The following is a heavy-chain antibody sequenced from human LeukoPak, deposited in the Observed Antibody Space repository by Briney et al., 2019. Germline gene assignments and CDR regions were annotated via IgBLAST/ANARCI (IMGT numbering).Heavy chain of an antibody. Sequence: QPGGSLRLSCAASGFTFSSYWMSWVRQAPGKGLEWVANIKQDGSEKYYVDSVKGRFTISRDNAKNSLYLQMNSLRAEDMAVYYCARASSSRWYGVDYWGQGTLVTVSS. D-gene: IGHD6-13*01. CDR1: GFTFSSYW. J-gene: IGHJ4*02. CDR3: ARASSSRWYGVDY. V-gene: IGHV3-7*03. CDR2: IKQDGSEK.